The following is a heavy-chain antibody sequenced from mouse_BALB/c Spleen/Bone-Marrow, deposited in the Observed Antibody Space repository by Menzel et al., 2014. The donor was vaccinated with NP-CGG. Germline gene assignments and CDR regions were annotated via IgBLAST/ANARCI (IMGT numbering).Heavy chain of an antibody. CDR1: GYAFSSSW. V-gene: IGHV1-82*01. CDR3: ARPLNGDPCAMDY. J-gene: IGHJ4*01. Sequence: QVQLQQPGPELVKPGASVKISCKASGYAFSSSWMNWVKQRPGQGLEWIGRIYPGDGDTKYNGKFKGKATLTADKSSSTAYMQLSSLTSVDSAVYFCARPLNGDPCAMDYGGQGTSVTVSS. CDR2: IYPGDGDT. D-gene: IGHD4-1*02.